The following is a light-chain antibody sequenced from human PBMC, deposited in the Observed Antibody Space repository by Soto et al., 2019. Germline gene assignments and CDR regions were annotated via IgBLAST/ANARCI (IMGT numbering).Light chain of an antibody. V-gene: IGKV3-15*01. CDR1: QAISSN. CDR3: QQYNSWPPIT. J-gene: IGKJ5*01. CDR2: GAS. Sequence: EIVMTQSPATLSVSRGERATLSCRANQAISSNVAWYQQKPGQAPRLLIYGASTRATGIPDRFSGSGSGTEFTLGISSLQSEDFAVYYCQQYNSWPPITFGQGTRLEIK.